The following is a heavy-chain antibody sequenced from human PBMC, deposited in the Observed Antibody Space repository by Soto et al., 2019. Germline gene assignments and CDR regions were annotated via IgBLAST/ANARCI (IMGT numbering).Heavy chain of an antibody. V-gene: IGHV1-69*13. D-gene: IGHD6-13*01. Sequence: ASVKVSCKASRVAFSKFIVTWVRQAPGLGLEWVGGIIPIFGTANYAQKFQGRVTITADESTSTAYMELRSLRSDDTAVYYCASFWYSSSWYDYYGMDVWGQGTTVTVSS. J-gene: IGHJ6*02. CDR1: RVAFSKFI. CDR2: IIPIFGTA. CDR3: ASFWYSSSWYDYYGMDV.